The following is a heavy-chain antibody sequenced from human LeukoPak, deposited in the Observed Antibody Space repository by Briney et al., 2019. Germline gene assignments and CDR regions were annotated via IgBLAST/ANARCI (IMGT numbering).Heavy chain of an antibody. CDR2: IYYSGST. D-gene: IGHD2-2*01. CDR1: GGSVSSGGYY. CDR3: ARVVCSSTSCYALPGSWFDP. J-gene: IGHJ5*02. Sequence: SETLSLTCTVSGGSVSSGGYYWSWIRQHPGKGLEWIGYIYYSGSTYYNPSLKSRVTISVDTSKNQFSLRLSSVTAADTAVYYCARVVCSSTSCYALPGSWFDPWGQGTLVTVSS. V-gene: IGHV4-31*03.